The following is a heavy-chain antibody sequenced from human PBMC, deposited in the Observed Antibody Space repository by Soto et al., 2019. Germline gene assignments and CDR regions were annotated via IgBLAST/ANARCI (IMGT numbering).Heavy chain of an antibody. V-gene: IGHV1-69*01. J-gene: IGHJ6*02. CDR3: ARAYGDTAIVGDYYYHYGMDV. CDR1: GGTFSSYA. CDR2: IIPIFGTA. Sequence: QGQLVQSGAEVKKPWSSVKVSCKASGGTFSSYAISWVRQAPGQGLELMGGIIPIFGTANYAQKFQGRVKITADESTRTAYMELSSLRSEDTAVYYCARAYGDTAIVGDYYYHYGMDVWGQGTTVTVSS. D-gene: IGHD5-18*01.